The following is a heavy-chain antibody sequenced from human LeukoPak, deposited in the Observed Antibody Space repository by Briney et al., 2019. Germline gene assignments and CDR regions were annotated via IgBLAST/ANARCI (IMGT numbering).Heavy chain of an antibody. CDR3: ARGSSGTEGFDP. CDR1: GYTFSKFG. D-gene: IGHD6-19*01. J-gene: IGHJ5*02. CDR2: IYSGNI. Sequence: GASVKVSCKASGYTFSKFGISWVRQAPGQGLEWMGWIYSGNIKYAQSLQGRVTMTTDTSTSTAYMELRSLKSDDTAVYYCARGSSGTEGFDPWGQGTLVTVSS. V-gene: IGHV1-18*01.